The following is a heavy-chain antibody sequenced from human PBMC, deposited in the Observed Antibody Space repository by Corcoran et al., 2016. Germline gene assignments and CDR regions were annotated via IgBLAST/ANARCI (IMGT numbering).Heavy chain of an antibody. CDR1: GGTISSYA. Sequence: QVQLVQSGAEVKKPGSSVKVSCKASGGTISSYAISWVRPAAVHGLAWMGWISAYNGNTNYAQKLQGRVTMTTDTSTRTAYMEMRRLRADDTDVYDCAREVESDSSGHVDNWFDPWGQGTLVTVSS. CDR2: ISAYNGNT. J-gene: IGHJ5*02. CDR3: AREVESDSSGHVDNWFDP. V-gene: IGHV1-18*01. D-gene: IGHD3-22*01.